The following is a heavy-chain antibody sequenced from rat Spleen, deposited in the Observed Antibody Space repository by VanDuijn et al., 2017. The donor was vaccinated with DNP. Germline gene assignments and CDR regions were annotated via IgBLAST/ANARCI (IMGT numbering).Heavy chain of an antibody. D-gene: IGHD1-1*01. Sequence: EVQLQESGPGLVKPSQSLSLTCSVTGYSITSNFWGWIRKFPGSKMEWMGYISYSGSTRYNPSLKSRISITRDTSENQFFLHLNSVTTEDTATYYCARWVRYFDYWGQGVMVTVSS. CDR3: ARWVRYFDY. J-gene: IGHJ2*01. CDR1: GYSITSNF. CDR2: ISYSGST. V-gene: IGHV3-1*01.